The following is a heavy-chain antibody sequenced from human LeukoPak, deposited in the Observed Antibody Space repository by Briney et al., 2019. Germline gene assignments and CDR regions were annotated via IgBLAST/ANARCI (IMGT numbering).Heavy chain of an antibody. CDR2: IYWDDDK. Sequence: SGPSLVKPTQTLTLTCAFSGFSLTTRGVGVGWIRQPPGKALEWLALIYWDDDKRYSPSLKSRLTITKDTSKKQVVLTVTNLDPVDTATYYRARLAYYDNSGSSRPFDIWGQGTRVTVSS. J-gene: IGHJ3*02. CDR1: GFSLTTRGVG. D-gene: IGHD3-22*01. CDR3: ARLAYYDNSGSSRPFDI. V-gene: IGHV2-5*02.